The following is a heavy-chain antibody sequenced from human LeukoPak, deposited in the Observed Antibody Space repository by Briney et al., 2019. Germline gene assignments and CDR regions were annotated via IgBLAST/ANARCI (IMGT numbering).Heavy chain of an antibody. CDR1: GGTFSSYT. V-gene: IGHV1-69*05. J-gene: IGHJ5*02. CDR2: IIPIFGTA. Sequence: SVKVSCKASGGTFSSYTISWVRQAPGQGLEWMGRIIPIFGTANYAQKFQGRVTITTDESTSTAYMELSGLRSEDTAVYYCARDFFKRSITSWGQGTLVTVSS. D-gene: IGHD5-12*01. CDR3: ARDFFKRSITS.